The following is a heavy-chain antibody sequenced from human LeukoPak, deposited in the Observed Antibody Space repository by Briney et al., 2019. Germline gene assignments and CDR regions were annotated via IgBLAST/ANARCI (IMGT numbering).Heavy chain of an antibody. CDR3: ATQFWSGYSPFDY. V-gene: IGHV4-34*01. D-gene: IGHD3-3*01. CDR2: INHSGST. CDR1: GGSFSGYY. Sequence: PSETLSLTCAVYGGSFSGYYWSWIRQPPGKGLEWIGEINHSGSTNYNPSLKSRVTISVDTSKNQFSLKLSSVTAADTAVYYCATQFWSGYSPFDYWGQGTLVTVSS. J-gene: IGHJ4*02.